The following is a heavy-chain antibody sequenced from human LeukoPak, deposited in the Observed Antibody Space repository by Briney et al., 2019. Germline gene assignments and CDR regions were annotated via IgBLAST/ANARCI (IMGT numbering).Heavy chain of an antibody. V-gene: IGHV1-8*03. CDR1: GYTFTSYD. CDR3: AREGYSSSRGRRSNWFDP. CDR2: MNPDSGNT. Sequence: ASVNVSCKASGYTFTSYDINWVRQATGQGLEWMGWMNPDSGNTGYAQKFQGRVTITRNTSISTAYMELSSLRSEDTAVYYCAREGYSSSRGRRSNWFDPWGQGTLVTVSS. J-gene: IGHJ5*02. D-gene: IGHD6-13*01.